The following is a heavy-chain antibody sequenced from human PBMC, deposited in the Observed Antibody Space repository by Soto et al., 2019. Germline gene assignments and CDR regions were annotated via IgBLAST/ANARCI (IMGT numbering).Heavy chain of an antibody. J-gene: IGHJ1*01. V-gene: IGHV1-18*01. D-gene: IGHD6-19*01. CDR1: GYTFTSYG. Sequence: QVQLVQSGAEVKKPGASVKVSCKASGYTFTSYGISWVRQAPGQGLEWMGWLSAYNGNTNYAQKLQGRVTMTTDTSTSTAYMELRSLRSDDTAVYYCARDWFTGTGIAVAGTYFQHWGQGTLVTVSS. CDR2: LSAYNGNT. CDR3: ARDWFTGTGIAVAGTYFQH.